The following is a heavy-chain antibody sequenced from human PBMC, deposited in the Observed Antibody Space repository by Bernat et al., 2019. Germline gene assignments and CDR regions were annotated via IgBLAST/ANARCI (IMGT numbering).Heavy chain of an antibody. CDR3: ARDDYYDSSGYKPLDY. J-gene: IGHJ4*02. Sequence: QVQLQESGPGLVKPSGTLSLTCAVSGGSISSSNWWSWVRQPPWKGVEWIGEIYHSGSTNYNPSLKSRVTIAVDKSKNQFSLKLSSVTAADTAVYYCARDDYYDSSGYKPLDYWGQGTLVTVSS. V-gene: IGHV4-4*02. CDR1: GGSISSSNW. D-gene: IGHD3-22*01. CDR2: IYHSGST.